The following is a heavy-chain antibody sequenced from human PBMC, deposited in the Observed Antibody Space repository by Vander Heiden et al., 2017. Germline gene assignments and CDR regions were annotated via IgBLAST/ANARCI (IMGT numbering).Heavy chain of an antibody. CDR1: GFTFSNYW. CDR3: ARGHFYSYYFGMDV. V-gene: IGHV3-74*01. Sequence: EVQLVESGGGLVQPGGSLRLSCAASGFTFSNYWMNWVRQAPGKGLVWVSRLSGDGSTTIYADSVKGRFTISRDNAKNTLNLQMNSLGAEDTAVYYCARGHFYSYYFGMDVWGQGTTVTVSS. CDR2: LSGDGSTT. J-gene: IGHJ6*02.